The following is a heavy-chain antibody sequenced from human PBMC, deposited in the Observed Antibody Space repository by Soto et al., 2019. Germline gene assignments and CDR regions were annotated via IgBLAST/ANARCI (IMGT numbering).Heavy chain of an antibody. CDR3: TKVGGLYDFWSGPLHFDL. J-gene: IGHJ4*02. CDR2: ISWNSDSI. V-gene: IGHV3-9*01. D-gene: IGHD3-3*01. CDR1: GFIFDDFA. Sequence: EAQLVESGGGLVQPGRSLRLSCAGSGFIFDDFAIHWVRQAPGKGLEWVSGISWNSDSIGYADSVKGRFTISRDNAKNALYLQMNSLRVEDTALDYWTKVGGLYDFWSGPLHFDLWGQGTLVTVSS.